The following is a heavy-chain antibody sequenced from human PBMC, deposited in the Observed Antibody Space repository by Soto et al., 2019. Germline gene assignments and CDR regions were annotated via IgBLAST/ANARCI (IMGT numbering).Heavy chain of an antibody. Sequence: SLSLSSATSRFTFITYAVSWMRQAPGAGLEWVSDISGSGGSTCYADSVKGRFTISRDNSKNTLDLQMNSLRAEDTAVYYCAKDLKVRTGWCDLDYYFDEWGQGTLVT. D-gene: IGHD2-8*01. CDR2: ISGSGGST. J-gene: IGHJ4*02. CDR3: AKDLKVRTGWCDLDYYFDE. V-gene: IGHV3-23*01. CDR1: RFTFITYA.